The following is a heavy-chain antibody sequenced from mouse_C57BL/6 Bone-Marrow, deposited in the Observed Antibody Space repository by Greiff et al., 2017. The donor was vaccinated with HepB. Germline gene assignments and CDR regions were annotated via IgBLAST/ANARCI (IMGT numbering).Heavy chain of an antibody. J-gene: IGHJ3*01. V-gene: IGHV1-59*01. CDR2: IDPSDSYT. CDR1: GYTFTSYW. D-gene: IGHD1-1*01. Sequence: QVQLQQPGAELVRPGTSVKLSCKASGYTFTSYWMHWVKQRPGQGLEWIGVIDPSDSYTNYNQKFKGKATLTVDTSSSTAYMQLSSLTSEDSAVYYCARSITTVTWGQGTLVTVSA. CDR3: ARSITTVT.